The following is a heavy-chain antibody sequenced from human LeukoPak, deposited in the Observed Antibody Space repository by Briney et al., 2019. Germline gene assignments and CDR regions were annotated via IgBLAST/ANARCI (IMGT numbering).Heavy chain of an antibody. CDR3: ARGPGGMTTVVTPSSTFDY. V-gene: IGHV3-23*01. CDR1: GFTFSSYA. J-gene: IGHJ4*02. Sequence: PGGSLRLSCAASGFTFSSYAMSWVRQAPGKGLEWVSAISGSGGSTYYADSVKGRFTISRDNSKNTLYLQMNSLRAEDTAVYYCARGPGGMTTVVTPSSTFDYWGQGTLVTVSS. D-gene: IGHD4-23*01. CDR2: ISGSGGST.